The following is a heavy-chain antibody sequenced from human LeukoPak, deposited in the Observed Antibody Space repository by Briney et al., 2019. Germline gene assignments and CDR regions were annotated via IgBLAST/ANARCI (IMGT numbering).Heavy chain of an antibody. CDR2: IKQDGSEK. Sequence: GGSLRLSCAASGFTFSSYWMSWVRPAPGKGLEWVANIKQDGSEKYYVDSVKGRFTISRDNAKNSLYLQMNSLRAEDTAVYYCARVLGSTSYHMDVWGKGTTVTVSS. J-gene: IGHJ6*03. CDR3: ARVLGSTSYHMDV. D-gene: IGHD2-2*01. CDR1: GFTFSSYW. V-gene: IGHV3-7*01.